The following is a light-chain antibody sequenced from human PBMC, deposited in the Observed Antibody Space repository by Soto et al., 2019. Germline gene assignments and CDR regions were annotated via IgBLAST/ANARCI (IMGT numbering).Light chain of an antibody. J-gene: IGLJ2*01. CDR3: CSYAGSGTVV. CDR1: SSDVGYYNL. Sequence: QSALTQPASVSGSPGQSITISCTGSSSDVGYYNLVSWYQQHLGKAPKLMMYESSKRPSGVSDRFSGSKFGNTASLTISGIQAEDEAYYHCCSYAGSGTVVFGGGTKLTVL. V-gene: IGLV2-23*01. CDR2: ESS.